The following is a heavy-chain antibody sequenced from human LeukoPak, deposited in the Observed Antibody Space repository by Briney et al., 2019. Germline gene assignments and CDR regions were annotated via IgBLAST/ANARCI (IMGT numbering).Heavy chain of an antibody. J-gene: IGHJ6*03. V-gene: IGHV3-30*02. Sequence: PGGSLRLSCAASGFTFSSYSMNWVRQAPGKGLEWVAFIRYDGSNKYYADSVKGRFTISRDNSKNTLYLQMNSLRAEDTAVYYCVGSHGRLYYYYYMDVWGKGTTVTISS. CDR2: IRYDGSNK. D-gene: IGHD3-10*01. CDR1: GFTFSSYS. CDR3: VGSHGRLYYYYYMDV.